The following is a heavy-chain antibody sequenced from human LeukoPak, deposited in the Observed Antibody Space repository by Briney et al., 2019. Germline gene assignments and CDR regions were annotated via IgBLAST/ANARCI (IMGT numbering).Heavy chain of an antibody. CDR1: GFTFSSYW. D-gene: IGHD2-15*01. V-gene: IGHV3-7*01. J-gene: IGHJ3*02. CDR3: ARDSNPYCSGGSCTAFDI. Sequence: GGSLRLSCEASGFTFSSYWMGWVRQAPGKGLEWVANIIQDGSEKYYVDSVKGRFTISRDNARNSLYLQMNSLRAEDTAMYFCARDSNPYCSGGSCTAFDIWGQGTMVTVSS. CDR2: IIQDGSEK.